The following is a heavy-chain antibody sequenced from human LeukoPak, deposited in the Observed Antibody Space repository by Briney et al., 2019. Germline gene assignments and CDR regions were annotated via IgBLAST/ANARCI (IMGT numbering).Heavy chain of an antibody. J-gene: IGHJ5*02. CDR1: GGTFSSYA. V-gene: IGHV1-69*05. D-gene: IGHD1-1*01. Sequence: SVKVSCKASGGTFSSYAISWVRQAPGQGLEWMGRIIPIFGTANYAQKFQGRVTITTDESTSTAYMELSSLRSEDTAVYYCARGRYNWNDGPGWFDPWGQGTLVTVSS. CDR2: IIPIFGTA. CDR3: ARGRYNWNDGPGWFDP.